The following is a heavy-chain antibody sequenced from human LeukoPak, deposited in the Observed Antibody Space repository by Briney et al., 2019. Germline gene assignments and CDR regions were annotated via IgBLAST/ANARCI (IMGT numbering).Heavy chain of an antibody. Sequence: ASVKVSCKASGYTFTGYYMHWVRQAPGQGLEWMGWINPNSGGTNYAQKFQGRVTMTRDTSISTAYMELSRLRSDDTAVYYCARVSCSGGSCYGFFDPWGQGTLVTVSS. D-gene: IGHD2-15*01. CDR1: GYTFTGYY. CDR2: INPNSGGT. CDR3: ARVSCSGGSCYGFFDP. V-gene: IGHV1-2*02. J-gene: IGHJ5*02.